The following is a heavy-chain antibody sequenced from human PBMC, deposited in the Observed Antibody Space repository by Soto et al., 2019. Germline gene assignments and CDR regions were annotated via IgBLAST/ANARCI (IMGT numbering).Heavy chain of an antibody. D-gene: IGHD3-10*01. V-gene: IGHV3-48*01. CDR2: IGYGGGTI. CDR3: ARYGSVRDYKDPLDY. Sequence: PGGSLRLSCEASGFPFRSHGMNWVRQAPGEGLEWVAYIGYGGGTIYYADSVKGRFTISRDNSKNSLYLQMDSLSAEDTAVYYCARYGSVRDYKDPLDYWGPGTLVTVSS. J-gene: IGHJ4*02. CDR1: GFPFRSHG.